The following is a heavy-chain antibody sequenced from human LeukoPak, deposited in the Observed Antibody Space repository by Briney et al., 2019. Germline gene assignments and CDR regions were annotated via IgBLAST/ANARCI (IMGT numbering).Heavy chain of an antibody. CDR1: GYSISSGYY. J-gene: IGHJ4*02. Sequence: SETLSLTCTVSGYSISSGYYWSWIRQPPGKGLEWIGEINHSGSTNYNPSLKSRVTISVDTSKNQFSLKLSSVTAADTAVYYCARGRYWGQGTLVTVSS. CDR3: ARGRY. V-gene: IGHV4-38-2*02. CDR2: INHSGST.